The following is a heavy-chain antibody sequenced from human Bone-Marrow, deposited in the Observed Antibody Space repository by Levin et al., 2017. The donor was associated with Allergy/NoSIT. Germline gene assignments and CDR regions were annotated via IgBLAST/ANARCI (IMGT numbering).Heavy chain of an antibody. CDR2: IQSNGKT. Sequence: GESLKISCAASGFTFSTYWMHWVRQAPGKGLVWVSRIQSNGKTNYADSVKGRFTISRDNAKNTLYLQMNSLTVEDTAVYYCARDRFYSYSGSNFSWFDPWGQGTLVTVSS. J-gene: IGHJ5*02. V-gene: IGHV3-74*01. CDR1: GFTFSTYW. CDR3: ARDRFYSYSGSNFSWFDP. D-gene: IGHD3-10*01.